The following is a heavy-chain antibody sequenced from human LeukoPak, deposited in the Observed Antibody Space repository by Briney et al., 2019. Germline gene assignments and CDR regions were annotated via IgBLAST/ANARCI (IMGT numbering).Heavy chain of an antibody. CDR3: ARQIYGSGKADY. D-gene: IGHD3-10*01. V-gene: IGHV4-39*01. J-gene: IGHJ4*02. CDR1: GDSISSGSYY. CDR2: IFYSGST. Sequence: PSETLSLTCTVSGDSISSGSYYWAWIRQPPGKGLEWIGSIFYSGSTYYNPSLKSRVTIFVDAPKNQFSLKLSSVTAADTAVYYCARQIYGSGKADYWGQGTLVTVPS.